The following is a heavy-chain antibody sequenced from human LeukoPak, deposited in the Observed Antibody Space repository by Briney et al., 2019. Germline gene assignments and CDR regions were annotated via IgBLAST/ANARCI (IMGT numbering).Heavy chain of an antibody. D-gene: IGHD3-10*01. CDR1: GYSISSGYY. CDR3: ARAGDGSGSYDNADYDF. V-gene: IGHV4-38-2*02. J-gene: IGHJ4*02. CDR2: IYHSGST. Sequence: PSETLSLTCTVSGYSISSGYYWGWIRQPPGKGLEWIGSIYHSGSTYYNPSLKSRVTISVDTSKNQFSLKVISVTAADAAVYYCARAGDGSGSYDNADYDFWGQGILVTVSS.